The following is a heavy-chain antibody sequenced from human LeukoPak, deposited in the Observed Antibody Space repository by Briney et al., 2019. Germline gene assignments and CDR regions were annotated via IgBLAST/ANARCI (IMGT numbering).Heavy chain of an antibody. CDR3: AKGSSIAGAGTPDY. D-gene: IGHD6-19*01. Sequence: GGSLRLSCAASGFTFSSYAMSWVRQAPGKGLEWVSAISGSGGSTYYADSVKGRFTISRDNSKNTLYLQMNSLRAEDTAVYYCAKGSSIAGAGTPDYWGQGPLVTVSS. J-gene: IGHJ4*02. V-gene: IGHV3-23*01. CDR2: ISGSGGST. CDR1: GFTFSSYA.